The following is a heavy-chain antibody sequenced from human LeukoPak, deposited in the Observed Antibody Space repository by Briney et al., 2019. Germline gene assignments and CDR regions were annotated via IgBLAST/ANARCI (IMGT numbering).Heavy chain of an antibody. CDR3: ARDEGFYYYMDV. CDR1: GYTFTSYY. CDR2: INPSGGST. J-gene: IGHJ6*03. V-gene: IGHV1-46*01. Sequence: ASVKVSCKASGYTFTSYYMHWVRQAPGQGLEWMGIINPSGGSTSYAQKFQGRVTMTRDMSTSTVYMELSSLRSEDTAVYYCARDEGFYYYMDVWGKGTTVTVSS.